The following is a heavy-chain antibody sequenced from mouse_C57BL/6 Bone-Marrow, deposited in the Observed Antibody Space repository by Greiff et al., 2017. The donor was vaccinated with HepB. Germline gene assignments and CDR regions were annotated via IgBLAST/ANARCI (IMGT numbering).Heavy chain of an antibody. V-gene: IGHV5-17*01. D-gene: IGHD1-1*01. J-gene: IGHJ4*01. Sequence: EVQRVESGGGLVKPGGSLKLSCAASGFTFSDYGMHWVRQAPEKGLEWVAYISSGSSTIYYADTVKGRFTISRDNAKNTLFLQMTSLRSEDTAMYYCARSMAVVARGYAMDYWGRGTSVTVSS. CDR1: GFTFSDYG. CDR3: ARSMAVVARGYAMDY. CDR2: ISSGSSTI.